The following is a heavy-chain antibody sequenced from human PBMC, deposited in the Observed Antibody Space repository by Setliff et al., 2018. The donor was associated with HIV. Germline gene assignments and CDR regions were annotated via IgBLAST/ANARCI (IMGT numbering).Heavy chain of an antibody. J-gene: IGHJ3*01. V-gene: IGHV4-39*01. CDR1: GGSISSSSYY. CDR2: IYYSGST. Sequence: SETLSLTCTASGGSISSSSYYWGCIRQPPGKGLEWIGSIYYSGSTYYNPSLKSRVTISVDTSKNQFSLNVNSVTAADTAVYYCASYGGGSENDAFRVWGQGTMVTVSS. CDR3: ASYGGGSENDAFRV. D-gene: IGHD4-17*01.